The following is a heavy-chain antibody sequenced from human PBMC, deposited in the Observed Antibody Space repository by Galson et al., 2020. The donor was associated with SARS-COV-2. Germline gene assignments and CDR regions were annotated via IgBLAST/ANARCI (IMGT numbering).Heavy chain of an antibody. V-gene: IGHV2-70*11. J-gene: IGHJ4*02. CDR2: IDWDDDE. Sequence: ESGPTLVKPTQTLTLTCTFSGFSLSTSGMCVSWTRQPPGKALEWLARIDWDDDEYYSTSLKTRLTISKDTSKNQVVLTMTNMDPVDTGTYYCARIDSSGCRGNYWGQVTLVTVSS. CDR3: ARIDSSGCRGNY. CDR1: GFSLSTSGMC. D-gene: IGHD6-19*01.